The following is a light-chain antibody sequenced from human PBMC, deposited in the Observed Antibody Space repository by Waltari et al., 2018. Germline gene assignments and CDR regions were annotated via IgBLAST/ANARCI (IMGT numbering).Light chain of an antibody. Sequence: QTVVTQEPSLTVSPGGTVTLTGASSTGEVTSGHHPNWPQQKPGQPPRLLIFRTSDKPSWTPARFSGSLLGGKAALTLSGVQPEDEADYYCLLFDGDARVFGGGTRLTVL. J-gene: IGLJ3*02. CDR2: RTS. CDR3: LLFDGDARV. CDR1: TGEVTSGHH. V-gene: IGLV7-43*01.